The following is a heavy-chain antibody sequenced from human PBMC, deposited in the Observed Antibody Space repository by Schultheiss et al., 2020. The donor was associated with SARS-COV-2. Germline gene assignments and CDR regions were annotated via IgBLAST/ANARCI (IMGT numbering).Heavy chain of an antibody. CDR1: GFTFSSYS. Sequence: GGSLRLSCSASGFTFSSYSIHWVRQAPGKGLEYVAVATTYEGSTYYADSVKGRFTISRDNSKNAVYLQRSSLRVEETAGEDCARDLAPDIVLMVYAIGTTRYYGMDVWGQGTTVTVAS. D-gene: IGHD2-8*01. V-gene: IGHV3-64D*06. J-gene: IGHJ6*02. CDR2: ATTYEGST. CDR3: ARDLAPDIVLMVYAIGTTRYYGMDV.